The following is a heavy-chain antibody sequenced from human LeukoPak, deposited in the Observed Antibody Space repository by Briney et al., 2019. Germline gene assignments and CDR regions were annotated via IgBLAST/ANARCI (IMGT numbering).Heavy chain of an antibody. V-gene: IGHV4-34*01. J-gene: IGHJ4*02. Sequence: SETLSLTCAVHGESFCGYYWSWLRQPPGNGLEWVAEMNHIGSTNYNPSFKSRDTISVDTSKNQFSLKLSSVTAADTAVYYCARVRIAVAGTTDFDYWGQGTLVTVSS. CDR2: MNHIGST. CDR3: ARVRIAVAGTTDFDY. D-gene: IGHD6-19*01. CDR1: GESFCGYY.